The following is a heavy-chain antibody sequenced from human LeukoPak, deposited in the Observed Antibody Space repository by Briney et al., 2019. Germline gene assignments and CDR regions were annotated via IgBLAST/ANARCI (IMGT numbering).Heavy chain of an antibody. V-gene: IGHV1-69*13. CDR1: GGTFSSYA. Sequence: ASVKVSCKASGGTFSSYAISWVRQAPGQGLEWMGGIIPIFGTANYAQKFQGRVTITADESTSTAYMELSSLRSEDTAVYYCARGGITMIVVARDLFDPWGQGTLVTVSS. J-gene: IGHJ5*02. CDR3: ARGGITMIVVARDLFDP. D-gene: IGHD3-22*01. CDR2: IIPIFGTA.